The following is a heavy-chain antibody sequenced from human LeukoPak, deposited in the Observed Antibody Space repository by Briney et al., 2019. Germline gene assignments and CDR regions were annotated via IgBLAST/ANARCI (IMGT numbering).Heavy chain of an antibody. J-gene: IGHJ4*02. CDR3: AKDREAMVRGVYYFDY. CDR1: GFTFSSFA. Sequence: GRSLRLSCAASGFTFSSFAMHWVRQAPGKGLEWVAVISYDGYNEYYADSVKGRFTISRDNSKNTLYLQMNSLRAEDTAVYYCAKDREAMVRGVYYFDYWGQGTLVTVSS. CDR2: ISYDGYNE. D-gene: IGHD3-10*01. V-gene: IGHV3-30-3*02.